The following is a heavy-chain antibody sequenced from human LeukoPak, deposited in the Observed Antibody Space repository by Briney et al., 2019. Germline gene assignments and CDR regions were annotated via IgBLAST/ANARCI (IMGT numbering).Heavy chain of an antibody. V-gene: IGHV3-23*01. CDR2: ISGSGGST. J-gene: IGHJ4*02. CDR1: GFTFSSYA. D-gene: IGHD3-9*01. CDR3: AKDSRPYYDILTGYYSY. Sequence: GGSLRLSCAASGFTFSSYAMSWVRQAPGKGLEWVSAISGSGGSTYYADSVKGRFTISRDNSKNTLYLLMNSLRAEDTAVYYCAKDSRPYYDILTGYYSYWGQGTLVTVSS.